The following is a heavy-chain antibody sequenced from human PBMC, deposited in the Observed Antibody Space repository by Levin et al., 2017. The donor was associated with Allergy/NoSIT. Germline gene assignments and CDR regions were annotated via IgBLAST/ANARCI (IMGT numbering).Heavy chain of an antibody. CDR2: IQYSGSP. V-gene: IGHV4-59*08. D-gene: IGHD2-2*01. J-gene: IGHJ4*02. Sequence: GSLRLSCTVSGDSISYFYWSWIRQPPGKGLEWIGHIQYSGSPNYNPSLKSRVAISIDTSKNQFSLKLRSVTAADTAVYYCAIIGGYRCSTTSCSAYSDFWGQGTLVTVSS. CDR3: AIIGGYRCSTTSCSAYSDF. CDR1: GDSISYFY.